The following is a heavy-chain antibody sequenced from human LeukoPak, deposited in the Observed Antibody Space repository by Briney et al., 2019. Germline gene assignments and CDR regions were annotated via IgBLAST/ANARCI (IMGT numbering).Heavy chain of an antibody. J-gene: IGHJ4*02. D-gene: IGHD6-19*01. CDR1: GGSISSSNW. V-gene: IGHV4-4*02. Sequence: SETLSLTCAVSGGSISSSNWWSWVRQPPGKALEWIGSVYYSGTTSYNPSLKSRVTISVDMSKNHFSLRLRSVTAADTAMYYCARGTLYRGWSYYLDFWGQGSQVTVSS. CDR2: VYYSGTT. CDR3: ARGTLYRGWSYYLDF.